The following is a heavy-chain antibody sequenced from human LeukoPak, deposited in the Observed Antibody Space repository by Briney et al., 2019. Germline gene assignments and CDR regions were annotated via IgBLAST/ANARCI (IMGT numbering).Heavy chain of an antibody. Sequence: ASVKVSCKASGYTFTGYYMHWVRQAHAQGLEWMGLVNPNSGGTNYSQKFQRRVTTTTDTSISTAYLELSRPRSDDTAVYYCARDFGMTTVTTAAGDAFDIWGQGTMVTVSS. CDR2: VNPNSGGT. CDR3: ARDFGMTTVTTAAGDAFDI. J-gene: IGHJ3*02. D-gene: IGHD4-17*01. CDR1: GYTFTGYY. V-gene: IGHV1-2*02.